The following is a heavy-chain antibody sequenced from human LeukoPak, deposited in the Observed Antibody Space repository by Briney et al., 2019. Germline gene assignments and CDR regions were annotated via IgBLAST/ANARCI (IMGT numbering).Heavy chain of an antibody. J-gene: IGHJ4*02. CDR2: IQAKAYGGAT. CDR1: GFTFGDYA. D-gene: IGHD3-10*01. V-gene: IGHV3-49*04. Sequence: PGGSLRLSCSTSGFTFGDYAMSWVRQAPGKGLEWVGFIQAKAYGGATKYAASVNGRFSISRDDSQSIANLQMNDLKTEDTAVYYCAKVVVRGGARGTYYFDYWGQGTLVTVSS. CDR3: AKVVVRGGARGTYYFDY.